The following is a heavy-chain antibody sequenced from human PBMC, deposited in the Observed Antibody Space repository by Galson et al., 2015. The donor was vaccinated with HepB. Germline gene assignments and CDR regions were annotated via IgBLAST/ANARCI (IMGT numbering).Heavy chain of an antibody. J-gene: IGHJ4*02. CDR2: IDPSDSYT. Sequence: QSGAEVKKPGESLRISCKGSGYSFTSYWISWVRQMPGKGLEWMGRIDPSDSYTNYSPSFQGHVTISRDNSKNTLYLQMGSLRAEDMAVYYCARSLNVVTTYYFDYWGQGTLVTVSS. D-gene: IGHD4-23*01. V-gene: IGHV5-10-1*01. CDR1: GYSFTSYW. CDR3: ARSLNVVTTYYFDY.